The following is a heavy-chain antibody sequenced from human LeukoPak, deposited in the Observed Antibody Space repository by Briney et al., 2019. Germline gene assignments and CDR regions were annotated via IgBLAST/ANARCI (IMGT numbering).Heavy chain of an antibody. D-gene: IGHD6-13*01. V-gene: IGHV3-30*18. CDR1: GFTFSTYG. CDR2: ISYDGGNK. CDR3: AKDRSSTWSFDF. J-gene: IGHJ4*02. Sequence: GRSLRLSCAASGFTFSTYGMHWVRQAPGKGLEWVAVISYDGGNKYYADSVKGRFTISRDDSKNTLYLQMDSLRPEDTAVYYCAKDRSSTWSFDFWGQGTLVTVSS.